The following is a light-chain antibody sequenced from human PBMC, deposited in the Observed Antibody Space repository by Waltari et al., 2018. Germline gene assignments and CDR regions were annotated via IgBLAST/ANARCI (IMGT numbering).Light chain of an antibody. J-gene: IGKJ1*01. CDR2: GAS. CDR1: QSVSRA. Sequence: EIVLTQSPGTLSLSPGERVTLSCRASQSVSRALAWYQQKPGQAPRLLMYGASSGATGISDRFSGSGSGTDFSLTISRLDPEDFAVYYCQHYVRLPATFGQGTKVEIK. CDR3: QHYVRLPAT. V-gene: IGKV3-20*01.